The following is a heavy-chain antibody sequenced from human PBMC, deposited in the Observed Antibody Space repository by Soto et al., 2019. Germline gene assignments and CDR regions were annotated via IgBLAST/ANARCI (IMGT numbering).Heavy chain of an antibody. CDR1: GTTFSRYA. J-gene: IGHJ4*02. CDR3: ARESRYCSGGSCYFLPGIDY. D-gene: IGHD2-15*01. CDR2: IIPILVTA. V-gene: IGHV1-69*13. Sequence: SVKGSRRFSGTTFSRYAIRWVPQAPGQALACMGEIIPILVTANYAQKFQGRVTITADESTSTAYMELSSLRSEDTAVYYCARESRYCSGGSCYFLPGIDYWGQGTLVTVSS.